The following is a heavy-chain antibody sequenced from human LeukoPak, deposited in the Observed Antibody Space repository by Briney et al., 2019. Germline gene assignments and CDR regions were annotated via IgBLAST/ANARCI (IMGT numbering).Heavy chain of an antibody. CDR2: IYYSGST. CDR3: ARGGFWRGYLVDY. J-gene: IGHJ4*02. Sequence: AETLRLSCTVSGGSISSYYLSWIRQPPGQGLEWIGYIYYSGSTNYNPSLKSRVTISVDTSKNQFSLKLSSVTAADTAVYYCARGGFWRGYLVDYWGQGTLVTVSS. CDR1: GGSISSYY. V-gene: IGHV4-59*01. D-gene: IGHD3-3*01.